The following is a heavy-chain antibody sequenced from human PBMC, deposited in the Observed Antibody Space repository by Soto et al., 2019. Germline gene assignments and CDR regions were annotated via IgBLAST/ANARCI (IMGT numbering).Heavy chain of an antibody. CDR2: ISYDGSNK. CDR1: GFTFSSYG. J-gene: IGHJ4*02. V-gene: IGHV3-30*03. CDR3: ARAIETAMDPCDY. D-gene: IGHD5-18*01. Sequence: GGSLRLSCAASGFTFSSYGMHWVRQAPGKGLEWVAVISYDGSNKYYADSVKGRFTISRDNSKNTLYLQMNSLRAEDTALYYCARAIETAMDPCDYWGQGALVTVSS.